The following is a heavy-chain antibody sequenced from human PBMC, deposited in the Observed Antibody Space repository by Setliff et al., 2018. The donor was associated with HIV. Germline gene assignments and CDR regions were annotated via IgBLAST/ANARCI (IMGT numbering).Heavy chain of an antibody. CDR3: ARDRSSGWSKDWFDT. CDR1: GYSISSGYY. Sequence: PSETLSLTCAVSGYSISSGYYWGWIRQPPGKGLEWIGRVSSRGDTNYNPSLKSRVTMSVDTSKNQFSLRLTSVTAADTAMYHCARDRSSGWSKDWFDTWGQGILVTVSS. D-gene: IGHD6-19*01. J-gene: IGHJ5*02. V-gene: IGHV4-38-2*02. CDR2: VSSRGDT.